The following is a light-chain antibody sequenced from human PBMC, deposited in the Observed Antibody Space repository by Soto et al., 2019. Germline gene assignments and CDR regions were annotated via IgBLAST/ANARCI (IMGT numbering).Light chain of an antibody. V-gene: IGKV1-9*01. Sequence: DMGLTQSPSFLSGSVGDRVNLTCGASQGISSYLAWFQQRPGRAPKLLIYVASTLENGVPSRFSGSGSGTEFTLTISSLQPDDFATYYCQQYNSYPWTFGQGTKVDIK. CDR3: QQYNSYPWT. J-gene: IGKJ1*01. CDR1: QGISSY. CDR2: VAS.